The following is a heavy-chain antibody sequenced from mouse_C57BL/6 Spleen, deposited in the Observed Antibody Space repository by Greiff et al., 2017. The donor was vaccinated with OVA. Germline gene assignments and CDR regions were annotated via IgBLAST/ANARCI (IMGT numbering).Heavy chain of an antibody. J-gene: IGHJ2*01. CDR1: GYSFTGYY. CDR2: INPSTGGT. V-gene: IGHV1-42*01. Sequence: EVHLVESGPELVKPGASVKISCKASGYSFTGYYMNWVKQSPEKSLEWIGEINPSTGGTTYNQKFKAKATLTVDTSSSTAYMQLKGLTSEDSAVYYCAREGFDYWGQGTTLTVSS. CDR3: AREGFDY.